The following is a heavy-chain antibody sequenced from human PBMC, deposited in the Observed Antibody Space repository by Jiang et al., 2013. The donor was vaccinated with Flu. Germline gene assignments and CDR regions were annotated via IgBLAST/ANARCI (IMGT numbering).Heavy chain of an antibody. CDR2: VSYSGTT. CDR3: ARGGTWQLWFGFDS. CDR1: RGSINHYY. D-gene: IGHD3-10*01. V-gene: IGHV4-59*12. J-gene: IGHJ5*01. Sequence: GLVKPSETLSLTCTVSRGSINHYYWGWIRQPPGKGLEWLGDVSYSGTTNYNPFAQSRVTISVDTSENLLSLRLSSVTAADTAVYYCARGGTWQLWFGFDSWGQGTLVT.